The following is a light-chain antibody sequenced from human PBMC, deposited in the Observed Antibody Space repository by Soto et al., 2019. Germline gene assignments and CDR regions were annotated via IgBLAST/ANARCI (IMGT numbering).Light chain of an antibody. CDR2: GAS. V-gene: IGKV3-20*01. CDR1: QSVSSSY. CDR3: QQDGRSSF. J-gene: IGKJ2*01. Sequence: EIVLTQSPGTLSLSPGERATLSCRASQSVSSSYLAWYQQKPGQAPRLLIYGASSRATGVPDRFSGSGSGPDVTPTISTLEPKDFALYYCQQDGRSSFFGQGAKLEMK.